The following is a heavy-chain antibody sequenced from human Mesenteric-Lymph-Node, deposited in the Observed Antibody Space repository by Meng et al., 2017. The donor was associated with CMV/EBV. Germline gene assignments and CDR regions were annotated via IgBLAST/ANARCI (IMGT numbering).Heavy chain of an antibody. Sequence: ASVKVSCKASGYTFIGYYMNWVRQVPGQGLEWMGWINPNSGGTNYAQKFQGRVTMTRDTSISTAYMELSRLRSDDTAVYYCARGAGITFGGGFDYWGQGTLVTISS. CDR3: ARGAGITFGGGFDY. J-gene: IGHJ4*02. CDR1: GYTFIGYY. D-gene: IGHD3-16*01. CDR2: INPNSGGT. V-gene: IGHV1-2*02.